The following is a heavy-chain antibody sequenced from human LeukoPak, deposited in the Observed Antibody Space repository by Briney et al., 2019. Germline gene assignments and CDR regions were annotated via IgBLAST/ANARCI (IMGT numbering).Heavy chain of an antibody. J-gene: IGHJ4*02. D-gene: IGHD1-26*01. CDR3: AKDGAQVGVTFDY. V-gene: IGHV3-30*02. CDR2: IRYDGSNK. CDR1: GFTFSSYG. Sequence: GGSLRLSCAASGFTFSSYGMHWVRQAPGKGLEWVAFIRYDGSNKYYADSVKGRFTISRDNSKNTLYVQMNSLRAEDTAVYYCAKDGAQVGVTFDYWGQGTLVTVSS.